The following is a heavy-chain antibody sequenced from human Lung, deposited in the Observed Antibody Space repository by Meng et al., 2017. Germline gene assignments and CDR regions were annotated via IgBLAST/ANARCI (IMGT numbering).Heavy chain of an antibody. J-gene: IGHJ4*02. Sequence: QGELPHGGAGLLRSSENLSLTCAVHGGSISGSYWSWISQSPAKGLEWIGKINHGGSTNYNPSLESRVTISVDTPKNQFSLRLTSMTVADTAVYYCARERHSTIIRGVIDFWGQGALVTVSS. CDR2: INHGGST. CDR3: ARERHSTIIRGVIDF. CDR1: GGSISGSY. V-gene: IGHV4-34*01. D-gene: IGHD3-10*01.